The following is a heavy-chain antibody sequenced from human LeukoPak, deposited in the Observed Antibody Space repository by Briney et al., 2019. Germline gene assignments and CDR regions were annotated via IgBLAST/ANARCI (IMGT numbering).Heavy chain of an antibody. CDR2: IIPIFGTA. CDR1: GGTFSSYA. Sequence: GSSVKVSCKASGGTFSSYAISWVRQAPGQGLEWMGGIIPIFGTANYAQKFQGRVTITTDESTSTAYMELSSLRSEDTAVYYCARGLPPALYSSSGWFDPWGQGNLVTVSS. J-gene: IGHJ5*02. CDR3: ARGLPPALYSSSGWFDP. D-gene: IGHD6-6*01. V-gene: IGHV1-69*05.